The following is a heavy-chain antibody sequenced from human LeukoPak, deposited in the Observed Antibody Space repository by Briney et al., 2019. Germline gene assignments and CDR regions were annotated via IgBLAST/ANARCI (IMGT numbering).Heavy chain of an antibody. J-gene: IGHJ3*01. V-gene: IGHV4-59*08. Sequence: PSETLSLTCTVSGGSISSYYWSWIRQPPRKGLEWIGYIYYSGSTNYNPSLKSRVTISVDTSKNQFSLKLSSVTAADTAVYYCASHYFDDAFDVWGQGTMVTVSS. CDR3: ASHYFDDAFDV. CDR2: IYYSGST. D-gene: IGHD3-10*01. CDR1: GGSISSYY.